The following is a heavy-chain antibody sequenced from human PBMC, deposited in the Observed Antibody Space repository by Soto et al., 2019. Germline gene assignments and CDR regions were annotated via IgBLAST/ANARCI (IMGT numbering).Heavy chain of an antibody. CDR1: GGSFSGYY. V-gene: IGHV4-34*01. J-gene: IGHJ6*02. D-gene: IGHD3-10*01. CDR2: INHSGST. Sequence: PSETLSRTCSVYGGSFSGYYWSWIRQPPGQGLEWIGEINHSGSTNYNPSLKSRVTISVDTSKNQFSLKLSSVTAADTAVYYCARGLNVLLWFGETLYGMDVWGQGTTVTVSS. CDR3: ARGLNVLLWFGETLYGMDV.